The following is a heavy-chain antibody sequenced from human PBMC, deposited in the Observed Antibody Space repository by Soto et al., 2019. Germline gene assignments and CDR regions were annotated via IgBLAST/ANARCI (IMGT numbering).Heavy chain of an antibody. CDR2: ISAYNGNT. CDR3: ARASGSSYWFDP. V-gene: IGHV1-18*01. Sequence: QVQLVQSGAEVKKPGASVKVSCKASGYTFTSYGISWVRQAPGQGLAWMGWISAYNGNTNYAQKVQGRVTMTTDTSTSTGYMELRSLRSDDTAVYYCARASGSSYWFDPWGHGTLVTVSS. J-gene: IGHJ5*02. CDR1: GYTFTSYG. D-gene: IGHD1-26*01.